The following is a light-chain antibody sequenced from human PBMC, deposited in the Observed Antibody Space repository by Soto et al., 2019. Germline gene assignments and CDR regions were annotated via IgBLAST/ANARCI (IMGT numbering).Light chain of an antibody. V-gene: IGKV1-5*01. J-gene: IGKJ1*01. CDR2: DAS. Sequence: EIRMTQSPSTLSASIGDRVTITCRASQSVSSWLAWYQQKPGKAPKLLIYDASSLESGVPSRFSGSGSGTEFTLTISSLQPDDFATYYCQQYNSYSWTFGQGTKVAIK. CDR1: QSVSSW. CDR3: QQYNSYSWT.